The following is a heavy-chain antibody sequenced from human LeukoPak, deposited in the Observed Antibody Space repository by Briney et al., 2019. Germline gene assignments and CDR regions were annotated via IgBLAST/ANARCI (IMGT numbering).Heavy chain of an antibody. J-gene: IGHJ3*02. CDR1: GGSISSYY. Sequence: TSETLSLTCTVSGGSISSYYWSWIRQPAGKALEWLERIYTSGSTNYNPSLKSRVTMSVDTSKNQFSLKLSSVTGADTAVYYCARGYYYDSSGRDSFDIWGQGTMVTVSS. V-gene: IGHV4-4*07. CDR3: ARGYYYDSSGRDSFDI. CDR2: IYTSGST. D-gene: IGHD3-22*01.